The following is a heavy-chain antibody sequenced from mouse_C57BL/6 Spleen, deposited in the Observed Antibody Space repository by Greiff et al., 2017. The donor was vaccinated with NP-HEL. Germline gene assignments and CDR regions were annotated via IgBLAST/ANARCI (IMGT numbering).Heavy chain of an antibody. CDR1: EYDFHSHD. V-gene: IGHV5-2*03. D-gene: IGHD1-2*01. CDR2: INSEGGST. CDR3: ARHGYVGARDD. Sequence: EVKLVESGGGLVQPGESLKLSCESNEYDFHSHDMSWVRKTPEKRLELVAAINSEGGSTDYPANMERRFIISRDNTTKTLYLQMSSLRSEDTALYYCARHGYVGARDDWGQGTSVTVSA. J-gene: IGHJ4*01.